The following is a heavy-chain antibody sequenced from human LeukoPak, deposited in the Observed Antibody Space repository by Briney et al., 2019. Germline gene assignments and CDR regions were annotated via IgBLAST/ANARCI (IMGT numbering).Heavy chain of an antibody. V-gene: IGHV3-30*02. J-gene: IGHJ4*02. CDR1: GFTFSRYG. Sequence: GGSLRLSCAASGFTFSRYGLHWVRQAPGKGLEWMAFIRDDGSTRYYADSVKGRFTVSRDNSKNTLYLQMDSLRTEDSAVYYCAKSDDSRGYHADYWCQGTLVTVSS. CDR3: AKSDDSRGYHADY. D-gene: IGHD3-22*01. CDR2: IRDDGSTR.